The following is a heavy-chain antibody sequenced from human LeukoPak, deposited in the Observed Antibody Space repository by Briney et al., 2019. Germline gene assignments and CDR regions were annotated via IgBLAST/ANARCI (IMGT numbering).Heavy chain of an antibody. Sequence: GGSLRLSCAASGFTFSDHYMDWVRQAPGKGLEWVSSISSTSSYIYYADSVRGRFTISRDNAKNSLYLQMSSLRAEDTAVYYCARVFVGYCSSTSCYSLDPWGQGTLVTVSS. D-gene: IGHD2-2*01. J-gene: IGHJ5*02. CDR3: ARVFVGYCSSTSCYSLDP. CDR2: ISSTSSYI. V-gene: IGHV3-21*01. CDR1: GFTFSDHY.